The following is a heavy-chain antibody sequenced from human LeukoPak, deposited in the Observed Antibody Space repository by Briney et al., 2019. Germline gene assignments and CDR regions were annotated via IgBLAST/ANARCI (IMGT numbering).Heavy chain of an antibody. V-gene: IGHV3-30*02. CDR3: AKRIGCSSTSCPHPFDY. J-gene: IGHJ4*02. Sequence: GGSLRLSCAASGFTFSSYGMHWVRQAPGKGLEWVAFIRYDGSNKYYADSVKGRFTISRDNSKNTLYLQMNSLRAEDTAVYYCAKRIGCSSTSCPHPFDYWGQGTLVTVSS. D-gene: IGHD2-2*01. CDR2: IRYDGSNK. CDR1: GFTFSSYG.